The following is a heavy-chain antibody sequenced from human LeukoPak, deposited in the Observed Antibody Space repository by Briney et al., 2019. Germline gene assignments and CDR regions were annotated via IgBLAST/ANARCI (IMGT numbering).Heavy chain of an antibody. CDR3: RYYDNSAQPTAFDS. D-gene: IGHD3-22*01. J-gene: IGHJ4*02. CDR1: GFTFSSYG. CDR2: ISYDGSNK. Sequence: PGGSLRLSCAASGFTFSSYGMHWVRQAPGKGLEWVAVISYDGSNKYYADSVKGRFTISRDNSKDTLFLQMNSLRAEDTAVYFCRYYDNSAQPTAFDSWGQGTLVSVSS. V-gene: IGHV3-30*03.